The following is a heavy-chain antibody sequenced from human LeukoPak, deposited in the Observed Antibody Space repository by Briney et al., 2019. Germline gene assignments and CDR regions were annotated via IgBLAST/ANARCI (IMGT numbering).Heavy chain of an antibody. Sequence: GGSLRLSCAASGFTFSSYAMSWVRQAPGKGREWVSSISGSGGSTYYADSVKGRFTISRDNSTNTLYLQMNSLRAEDTAVYYCARDDDGEPRFDYWGQGTLVTVSS. D-gene: IGHD4-17*01. CDR3: ARDDDGEPRFDY. V-gene: IGHV3-23*01. CDR1: GFTFSSYA. J-gene: IGHJ4*02. CDR2: ISGSGGST.